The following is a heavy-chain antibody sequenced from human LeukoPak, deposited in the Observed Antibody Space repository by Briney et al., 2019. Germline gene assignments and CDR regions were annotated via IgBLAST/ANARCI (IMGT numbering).Heavy chain of an antibody. CDR3: ARGQLREQPWLDP. Sequence: ASVKVSCKASGYTFTSYDINWVRQATGQGLEWMGWMNPNSGNTGYAQKFQGRVTITRNTSISTAYMEPSSLRSEDTAVYYCARGQLREQPWLDPWGQGTLVTVSS. CDR2: MNPNSGNT. D-gene: IGHD1-26*01. V-gene: IGHV1-8*03. J-gene: IGHJ5*02. CDR1: GYTFTSYD.